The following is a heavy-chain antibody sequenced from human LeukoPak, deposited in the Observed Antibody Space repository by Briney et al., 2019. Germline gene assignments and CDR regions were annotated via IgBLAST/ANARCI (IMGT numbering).Heavy chain of an antibody. V-gene: IGHV4-34*01. CDR1: GGSFSGYY. J-gene: IGHJ4*02. Sequence: SETLSLTCAVYGGSFSGYYWSWIRQPPGKGLEWIGEINHSGSTNYNPSLKSRVTISVDTSKNQFSLKLSSVTAADTAVYYCARGAGVVVVVAATPFDYWGQGTLVTVSS. CDR2: INHSGST. CDR3: ARGAGVVVVVAATPFDY. D-gene: IGHD2-15*01.